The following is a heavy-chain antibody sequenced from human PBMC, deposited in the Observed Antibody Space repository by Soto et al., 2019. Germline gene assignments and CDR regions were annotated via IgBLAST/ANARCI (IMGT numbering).Heavy chain of an antibody. D-gene: IGHD2-15*01. Sequence: EVHLVESGGGLVKPGGSLRLSSAVSGFTFSTCTMNWVRQAPGKGLEWVSSISPSTSHIYYAASVKGRFTISRDNAKNSLFLQMNSLRAEDTAVYYCSGCSGGACHQTYGMDVWGQGTTVTVSS. V-gene: IGHV3-21*01. CDR1: GFTFSTCT. J-gene: IGHJ6*02. CDR2: ISPSTSHI. CDR3: SGCSGGACHQTYGMDV.